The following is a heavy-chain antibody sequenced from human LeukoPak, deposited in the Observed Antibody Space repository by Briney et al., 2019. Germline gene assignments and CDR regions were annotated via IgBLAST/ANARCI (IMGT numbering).Heavy chain of an antibody. CDR2: INPNSGGT. Sequence: EASVKVSCKASGYTFSGYYIFWVRRAPGQGLEWMGWINPNSGGTNYAPEFQGRLTMTRDTSITTAYMELSRLRSDDTAVYYCAGVEGNTATLEDWGQGTLVTVSS. V-gene: IGHV1-2*02. D-gene: IGHD5-18*01. J-gene: IGHJ4*02. CDR1: GYTFSGYY. CDR3: AGVEGNTATLED.